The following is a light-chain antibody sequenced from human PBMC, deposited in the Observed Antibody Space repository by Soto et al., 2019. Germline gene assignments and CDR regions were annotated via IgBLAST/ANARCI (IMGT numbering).Light chain of an antibody. J-gene: IGLJ2*01. CDR1: SSDVGAYNY. Sequence: QSVLTQPASVSGSPGQSITISCTGTSSDVGAYNYVSWYQQHPGKAPKLMIYDVSNRPSGVSNPFSDSKSGNTASLTISGLQAEDDAYYYCTSFTSASTQVFGGGTKDTVL. V-gene: IGLV2-14*01. CDR3: TSFTSASTQV. CDR2: DVS.